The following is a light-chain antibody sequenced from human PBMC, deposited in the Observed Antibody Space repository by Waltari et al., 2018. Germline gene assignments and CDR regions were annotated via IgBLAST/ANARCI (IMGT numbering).Light chain of an antibody. CDR2: EYN. V-gene: IGLV6-57*03. CDR3: QSYDTINWV. Sequence: FLLTQPHSVSESPGQTVIISCTRSPVSIVTKYVQWYQQRPGSAPTLVIYEYNKRPSGVPDRFSASIDSSSNSASLSISGLRSEDEADYYCQSYDTINWVFGGGTRLTVL. J-gene: IGLJ3*02. CDR1: PVSIVTKY.